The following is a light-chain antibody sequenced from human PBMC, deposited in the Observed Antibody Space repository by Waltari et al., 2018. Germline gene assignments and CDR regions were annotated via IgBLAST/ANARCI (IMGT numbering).Light chain of an antibody. V-gene: IGKV4-1*01. CDR2: WAS. Sequence: DIVMTQSPDSLAVSLGERATIDCKSSQSVFYRSDNKNDLAWYQHKPGQPTKLLFYWASTRESGVPDRFSASGSGTDFTLTINNLQAEDVAVYYCQQYYRSRTFGQGTKVEIK. CDR1: QSVFYRSDNKND. CDR3: QQYYRSRT. J-gene: IGKJ1*01.